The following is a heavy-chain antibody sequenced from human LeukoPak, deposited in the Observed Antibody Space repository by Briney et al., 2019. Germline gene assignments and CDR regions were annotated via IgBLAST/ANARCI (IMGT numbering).Heavy chain of an antibody. CDR2: IFYSGSA. CDR1: GGSMSTYY. J-gene: IGHJ4*02. CDR3: ARVSVGGTGPDY. Sequence: SETLSLTCTVSGGSMSTYYWSWIRQPPGKGLEWVGFIFYSGSATYNPSLQSRLAISLDTSSNQFSLKLSSVTAADTAVYYCARVSVGGTGPDYWGQGTLVTVAS. V-gene: IGHV4-59*01. D-gene: IGHD1-14*01.